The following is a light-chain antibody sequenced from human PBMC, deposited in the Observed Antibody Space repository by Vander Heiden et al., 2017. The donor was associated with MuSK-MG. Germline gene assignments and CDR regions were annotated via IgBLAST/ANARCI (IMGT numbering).Light chain of an antibody. Sequence: QSALTQPASVSGSPGQSITIACTGTSSDVGGYNYVSWYQQHPGKAPKVMIYDVSNRPSGVSNRFSGSKSGSTASLTISGLQAEDEADYYCSSYTSSSTFVFGTGTKVT. CDR3: SSYTSSSTFV. J-gene: IGLJ1*01. V-gene: IGLV2-14*03. CDR1: SSDVGGYNY. CDR2: DVS.